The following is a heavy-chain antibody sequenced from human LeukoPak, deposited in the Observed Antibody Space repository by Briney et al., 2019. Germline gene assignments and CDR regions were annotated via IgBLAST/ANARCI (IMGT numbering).Heavy chain of an antibody. Sequence: PSETLSLTCTVSGGSISSSNYYWGWVRQPPGKGLEWIGSIYYSGSTYYNPSLKSRVTISVHTSKSQFSLKLSSVTAADTAVYYCARDLRSEGAFDIWGQGTMVTVSS. CDR1: GGSISSSNYY. J-gene: IGHJ3*02. CDR3: ARDLRSEGAFDI. CDR2: IYYSGST. D-gene: IGHD3-3*01. V-gene: IGHV4-39*02.